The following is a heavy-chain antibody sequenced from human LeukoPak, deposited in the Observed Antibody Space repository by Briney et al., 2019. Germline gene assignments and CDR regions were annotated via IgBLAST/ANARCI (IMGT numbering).Heavy chain of an antibody. D-gene: IGHD3-10*01. CDR2: IYYSGST. CDR1: GGSISSYY. Sequence: SETLSLTCTVSGGSISSYYWSWIRRPPGKGLEWIGYIYYSGSTNYNPSLKSRVTISVDTSKNQFSLKLSSVTAADTAVYYCARCKDYYVSGSYYKTFDYWGQGTLVTVSS. CDR3: ARCKDYYVSGSYYKTFDY. J-gene: IGHJ4*02. V-gene: IGHV4-59*12.